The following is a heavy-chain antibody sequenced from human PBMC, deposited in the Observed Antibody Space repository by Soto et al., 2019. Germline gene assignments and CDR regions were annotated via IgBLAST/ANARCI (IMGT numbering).Heavy chain of an antibody. CDR3: AKDRIPDMITCGGVIVDAFDI. Sequence: WGSLRLSCAASGFTFSSYAMSWVRQAPGKGLEWVSAISGSGGSTYYADSVKGRFTISRDNSKNTLYLQMNSLRAEDTAVYYCAKDRIPDMITCGGVIVDAFDIWGQGTMVTVSS. CDR2: ISGSGGST. V-gene: IGHV3-23*01. D-gene: IGHD3-16*02. J-gene: IGHJ3*02. CDR1: GFTFSSYA.